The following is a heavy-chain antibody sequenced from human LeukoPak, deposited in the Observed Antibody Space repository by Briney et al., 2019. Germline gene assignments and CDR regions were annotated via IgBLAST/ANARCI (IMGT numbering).Heavy chain of an antibody. D-gene: IGHD3-10*01. CDR2: IKQDGSEK. CDR1: GFTFNRHW. V-gene: IGHV3-7*01. Sequence: PGGSLRLSCAASGFTFNRHWMSWVRQAPGKGLEWVANIKQDGSEKYYVDSVKGRFTISRDNAKNSLYLQMNSLRAEDTAVYYCATMITGPPLWFGEYLANGWFDPWGQGTLVTVSS. J-gene: IGHJ5*02. CDR3: ATMITGPPLWFGEYLANGWFDP.